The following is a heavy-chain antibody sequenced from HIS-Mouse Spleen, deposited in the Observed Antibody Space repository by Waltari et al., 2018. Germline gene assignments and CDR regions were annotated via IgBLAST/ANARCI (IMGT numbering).Heavy chain of an antibody. CDR2: IRSKAKRYAT. CDR1: GFTFTGSA. J-gene: IGHJ4*02. V-gene: IGHV3-73*01. D-gene: IGHD3-3*01. CDR3: TGGSWSGYYFDY. Sequence: EVQLVESGGGLVQPGGSLNLSGSASGFTFTGSALHGVSLASGKGLEWVGRIRSKAKRYATEYAASVKGRFTISRDDSKNTAYLQMNSLKTEDTAVYYCTGGSWSGYYFDYWGQGTLVTVSS.